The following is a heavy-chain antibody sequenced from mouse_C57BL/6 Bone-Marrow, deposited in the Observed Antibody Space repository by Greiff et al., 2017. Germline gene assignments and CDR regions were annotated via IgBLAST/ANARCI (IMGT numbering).Heavy chain of an antibody. Sequence: EVKVVESGGGLVQSGRSLRLSCATSGFTFSDFYMEWVRQAPGKGLEWIAASRNKANDYTTEYSASVKGRFIVSRDTSPSILYLQMNALRAEDTAIYYCARDGDYDGGYAMDYWGQGTSVTVSS. CDR1: GFTFSDFY. CDR3: ARDGDYDGGYAMDY. J-gene: IGHJ4*01. CDR2: SRNKANDYTT. V-gene: IGHV7-1*01. D-gene: IGHD2-4*01.